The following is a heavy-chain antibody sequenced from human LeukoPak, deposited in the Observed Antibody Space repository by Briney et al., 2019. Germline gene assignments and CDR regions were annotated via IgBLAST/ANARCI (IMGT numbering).Heavy chain of an antibody. J-gene: IGHJ4*02. Sequence: GRSLRLSCAASGFTFSSYGMNWVRQAPGKGLEWVAVISYDGSNKYYADSVKGRFTISRDNSKNTLYLQMNSLRAEDTAVYYCAKDLLSCYDSEDYFDYWGEGTLVTVS. CDR1: GFTFSSYG. CDR2: ISYDGSNK. V-gene: IGHV3-30*18. CDR3: AKDLLSCYDSEDYFDY. D-gene: IGHD5-12*01.